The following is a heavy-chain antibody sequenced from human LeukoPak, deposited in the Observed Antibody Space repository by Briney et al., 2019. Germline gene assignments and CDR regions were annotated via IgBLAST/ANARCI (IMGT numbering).Heavy chain of an antibody. CDR3: AKAPQGYNSYALPAN. V-gene: IGHV3-23*01. CDR1: GFTFSSYA. D-gene: IGHD5-12*01. J-gene: IGHJ4*02. CDR2: ISGSGGST. Sequence: GGSLRLSCAASGFTFSSYAMSWVRQAPGKGLEWVSAISGSGGSTYYADSVKGRFTISRDNSKNTLYLQMNSLRVEDTAIYYCAKAPQGYNSYALPANWGQGTLVTVSS.